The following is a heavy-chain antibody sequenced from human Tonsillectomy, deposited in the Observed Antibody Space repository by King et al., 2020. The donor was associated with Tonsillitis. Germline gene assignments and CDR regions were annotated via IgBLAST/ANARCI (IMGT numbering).Heavy chain of an antibody. CDR1: GYTFTSYD. D-gene: IGHD6-19*01. CDR2: MNPNSGNT. J-gene: IGHJ5*02. CDR3: ARASQRQWLVRRTSPNRWFDP. V-gene: IGHV1-8*02. Sequence: VQLVESGAEVKKPGASVKVSCKASGYTFTSYDINWVRQATGQGLEWMGWMNPNSGNTGYAQKFQGRVTMTRNTSISTAYMELSSLRSEDTAVYYCARASQRQWLVRRTSPNRWFDPWGQGTLVTVSS.